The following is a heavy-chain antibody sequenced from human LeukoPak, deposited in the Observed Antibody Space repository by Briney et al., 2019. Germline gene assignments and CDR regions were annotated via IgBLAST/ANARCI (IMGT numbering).Heavy chain of an antibody. Sequence: PSETLSLTCAVYGGSFSGYYWSWIRQPPGKGLEWIGEINHSGSTNYNPSLKSRVTISVDTSKNQFSLKLSSVTAADTAVYYCARQASDRVYYYYYYMDVWGKGTTVTVSS. CDR2: INHSGST. J-gene: IGHJ6*03. CDR1: GGSFSGYY. V-gene: IGHV4-34*01. CDR3: ARQASDRVYYYYYYMDV. D-gene: IGHD3-22*01.